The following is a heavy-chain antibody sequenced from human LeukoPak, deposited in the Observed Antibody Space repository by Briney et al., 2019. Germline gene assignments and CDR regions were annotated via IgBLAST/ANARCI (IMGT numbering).Heavy chain of an antibody. V-gene: IGHV1-46*01. CDR1: GYTFISYY. D-gene: IGHD3-3*01. CDR2: ISPSGGST. Sequence: ASVKVCCKASGYTFISYYMHCLRQAPGQWLEWMGIISPSGGSTSYAQKFQGRVTMTRDTSTSTVYMELSSLRSEDTAVYYCARGPNYDFWSGYWRGDNWFDPWGQGTLVTVSS. CDR3: ARGPNYDFWSGYWRGDNWFDP. J-gene: IGHJ5*02.